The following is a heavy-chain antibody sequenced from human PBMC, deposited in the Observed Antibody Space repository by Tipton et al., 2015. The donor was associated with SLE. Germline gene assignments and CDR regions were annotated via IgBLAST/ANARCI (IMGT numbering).Heavy chain of an antibody. CDR1: GFTFSSYS. V-gene: IGHV3-21*01. CDR3: ARALDYYGSGGDI. Sequence: GSLRLSCAASGFTFSSYSMNWVRQAPGKGLEWVSSISSSSSYIYYADSVKGRFTISRDNAKNSLYLQMNSLRAEDTAVYYCARALDYYGSGGDIWGQGTMVTVSS. CDR2: ISSSSSYI. D-gene: IGHD3-10*01. J-gene: IGHJ3*02.